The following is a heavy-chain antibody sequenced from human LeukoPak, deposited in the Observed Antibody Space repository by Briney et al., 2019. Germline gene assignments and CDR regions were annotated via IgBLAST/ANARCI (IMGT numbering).Heavy chain of an antibody. D-gene: IGHD3-3*01. V-gene: IGHV3-23*01. CDR2: ISGSGGST. J-gene: IGHJ4*02. Sequence: GGSLRLSCAASGFTFSSYAMSWVRQAPGKGLEWVSAISGSGGSTYYADSVKGRFTISRDNSKNTLYLQMNSLRAEDTAVYYCASWLYYDFWSGPWAFVYWGQGTLVTVSS. CDR3: ASWLYYDFWSGPWAFVY. CDR1: GFTFSSYA.